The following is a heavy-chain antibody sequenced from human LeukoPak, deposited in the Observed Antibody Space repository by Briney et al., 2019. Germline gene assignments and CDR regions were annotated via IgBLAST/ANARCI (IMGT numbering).Heavy chain of an antibody. V-gene: IGHV4-31*03. Sequence: SETLSLTCTVSGGSISSGGYYWSWIRQHPGKGLEWIGYTYYSGSTYYNPSLKSRVTISVDTSKNQFSLKLSSVTAADTAVYYCARMYYDSSGYDHANFDYWGQGTLVTVSS. CDR1: GGSISSGGYY. CDR2: TYYSGST. D-gene: IGHD3-22*01. J-gene: IGHJ4*02. CDR3: ARMYYDSSGYDHANFDY.